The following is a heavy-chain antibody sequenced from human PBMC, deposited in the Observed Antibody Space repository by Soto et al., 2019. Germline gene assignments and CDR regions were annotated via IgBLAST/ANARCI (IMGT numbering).Heavy chain of an antibody. D-gene: IGHD1-1*01. CDR2: IYYSGST. CDR1: GGSISSGDYY. Sequence: QVQVQESSPGLVKPSQTLSLTCTVSGGSISSGDYYWSWIRQPPGKSLEWIGYIYYSGSTYYNPSLKSRVTISVDTSKNQFSLKLSSVTAADTAVYYCARGLDVGTGTTLGYWGQGTLVTVSS. J-gene: IGHJ4*02. CDR3: ARGLDVGTGTTLGY. V-gene: IGHV4-30-4*01.